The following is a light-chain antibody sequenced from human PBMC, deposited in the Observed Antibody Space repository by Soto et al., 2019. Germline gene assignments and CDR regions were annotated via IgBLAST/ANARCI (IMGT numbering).Light chain of an antibody. Sequence: QSALTQPASVSGSPGQSITISCTGTSSDVGDYDYVSWYQQYAGKAPKMMIYEVSSRPSGVSNRFSGSKSGNTASLTISGLQAEDEADYYCSSYRSSNTLLFGGGTKVTVL. CDR1: SSDVGDYDY. CDR2: EVS. CDR3: SSYRSSNTLL. J-gene: IGLJ2*01. V-gene: IGLV2-14*01.